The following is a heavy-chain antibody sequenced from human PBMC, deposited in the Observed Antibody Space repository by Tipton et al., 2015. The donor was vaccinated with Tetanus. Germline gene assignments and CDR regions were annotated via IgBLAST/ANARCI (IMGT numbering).Heavy chain of an antibody. J-gene: IGHJ4*02. CDR2: INPSGGST. CDR1: GYTFSNYG. CDR3: ARDRGHGDYSFYFDY. V-gene: IGHV1-46*01. Sequence: QSGAEVKKPGASVKVSCKASGYTFSNYGITWVRQAPGQGLEWMGIINPSGGSTSYAQKFQGRVTMTRNTSTSTVYMELSSLRSEDTAVYYCARDRGHGDYSFYFDYWGQGTLVTVSS. D-gene: IGHD4-17*01.